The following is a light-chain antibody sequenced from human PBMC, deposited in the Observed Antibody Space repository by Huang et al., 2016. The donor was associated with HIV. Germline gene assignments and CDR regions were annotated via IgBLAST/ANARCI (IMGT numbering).Light chain of an antibody. Sequence: IQLTQSPSSLSASVGDRVTITCQASQDISNYLNWYQQKPGKAPKLQIYDASNLETGVPSRFSGSGAGTDFTFTISSLQPEDIATYYCQQYDNLPRFGGGTKVEIK. J-gene: IGKJ4*01. CDR3: QQYDNLPR. V-gene: IGKV1-33*01. CDR1: QDISNY. CDR2: DAS.